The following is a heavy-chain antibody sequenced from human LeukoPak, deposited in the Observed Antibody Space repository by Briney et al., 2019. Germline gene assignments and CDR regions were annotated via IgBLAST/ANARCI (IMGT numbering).Heavy chain of an antibody. V-gene: IGHV3-23*01. CDR2: ISGNGGIT. D-gene: IGHD7-27*01. J-gene: IGHJ6*02. CDR3: AKAGNWDQGYYYYGMDA. CDR1: GVTLSTYV. Sequence: GGSLRLSCAASGVTLSTYVMSWVRQAPGKGLEWVSSISGNGGITYYADSLKGRFIISRDNSTNTLYLQMNGLRAEDTAIYYCAKAGNWDQGYYYYGMDAWGQGTTVTVS.